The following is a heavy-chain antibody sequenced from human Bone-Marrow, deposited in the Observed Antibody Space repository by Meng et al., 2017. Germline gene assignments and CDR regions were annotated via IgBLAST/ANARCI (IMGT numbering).Heavy chain of an antibody. J-gene: IGHJ2*01. CDR3: ARGRVTTVTTPNWYFDL. CDR1: GGSFSGYY. Sequence: VPLQQWGAGLLKPSETLSLTCAVYGGSFSGYYWSWIRQPPGKGLEWIGEINHSGSTNYNPSLKSRVTISVDTSKNQFSLKLSSVTAADTAVYYCARGRVTTVTTPNWYFDLWGRGTLVTVSS. V-gene: IGHV4-34*01. D-gene: IGHD4-17*01. CDR2: INHSGST.